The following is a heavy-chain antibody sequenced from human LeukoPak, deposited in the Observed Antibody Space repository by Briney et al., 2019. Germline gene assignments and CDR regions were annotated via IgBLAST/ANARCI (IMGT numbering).Heavy chain of an antibody. CDR1: GGPISSGGYY. CDR3: ARTTTRSRRFDY. Sequence: SETLSLTCTVSGGPISSGGYYWSWIRQHPGKGLEWIGYIYYSGSTYYNPSLKSRVTISVDTSKNQFSLKLSSVTAADTAVYYCARTTTRSRRFDYWGQGTLVTVSS. CDR2: IYYSGST. D-gene: IGHD4-17*01. V-gene: IGHV4-31*03. J-gene: IGHJ4*02.